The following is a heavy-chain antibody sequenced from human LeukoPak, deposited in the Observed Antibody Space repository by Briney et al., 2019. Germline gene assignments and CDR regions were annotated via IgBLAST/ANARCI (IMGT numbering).Heavy chain of an antibody. D-gene: IGHD5-24*01. V-gene: IGHV3-74*01. CDR3: ARALGDGYNVPTDY. Sequence: GGSLRLSCAASGNYWMHWVRQAPGKGLVWVSHINSDGSWTGYADSVKGRFTISKDNAKNSLYLQMNSLRAEDTAVYYCARALGDGYNVPTDYWGQGTLVTVSS. CDR2: INSDGSWT. CDR1: GNYW. J-gene: IGHJ4*02.